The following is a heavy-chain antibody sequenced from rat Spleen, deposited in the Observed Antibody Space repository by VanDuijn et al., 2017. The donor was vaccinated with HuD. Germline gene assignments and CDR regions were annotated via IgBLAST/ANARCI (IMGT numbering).Heavy chain of an antibody. CDR2: ISHDGSNT. V-gene: IGHV5-29*01. CDR1: GFTFSDYY. J-gene: IGHJ2*01. Sequence: EVQLVESDGGLVQPGRSLKLSCAASGFTFSDYYMAWVRQPPTKGLEWVATISHDGSNTYYRDSLKGRFPISRDNAKSTLYLQMDSLRSEDTATYYCARHSNWGFDYWGQGVMVTVYS. CDR3: ARHSNWGFDY. D-gene: IGHD5-1*01.